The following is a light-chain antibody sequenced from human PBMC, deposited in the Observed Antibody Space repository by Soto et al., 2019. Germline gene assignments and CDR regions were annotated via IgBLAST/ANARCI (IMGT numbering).Light chain of an antibody. V-gene: IGKV4-1*01. CDR3: QQYYNTPLT. CDR2: WAS. J-gene: IGKJ4*01. CDR1: QSVLYSSNNRNY. Sequence: DIVMTQSPDSLAVSLGERVTINCKSSQSVLYSSNNRNYIAWFQQKPGQPPKLLIYWASTRESGVPDRFSGSGSGTDFTLTISGLQAEDVAVYYCQQYYNTPLTFGGGTKVEI.